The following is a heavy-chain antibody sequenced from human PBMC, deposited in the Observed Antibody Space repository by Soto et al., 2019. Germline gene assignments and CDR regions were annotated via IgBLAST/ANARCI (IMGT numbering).Heavy chain of an antibody. V-gene: IGHV4-59*01. J-gene: IGHJ4*02. D-gene: IGHD6-25*01. Sequence: PSEALSVTCFVSGVSISSYFWSWIRQAPGRGLEWIGYTYHRGSTNYSPSLRSRVAISLDTSENQFSLKVNSVTAADTAVYYCARIGGYHGPLDYWGQGTPVTVSS. CDR3: ARIGGYHGPLDY. CDR2: TYHRGST. CDR1: GVSISSYF.